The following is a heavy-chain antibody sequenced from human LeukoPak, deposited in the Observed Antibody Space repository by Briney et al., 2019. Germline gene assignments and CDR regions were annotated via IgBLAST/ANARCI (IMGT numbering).Heavy chain of an antibody. V-gene: IGHV3-53*01. CDR3: ASTPPRYLGYFDY. J-gene: IGHJ4*02. CDR2: IYSGGST. CDR1: GFTVSYNY. Sequence: GGSLRLSCAASGFTVSYNYMSWVRQAPGKRLEWVSVIYSGGSTYYADSVKGRFTISRDNSKNTLYFQMNSLRAEDTAVYYCASTPPRYLGYFDYWGQGTLVTVSS. D-gene: IGHD3-9*01.